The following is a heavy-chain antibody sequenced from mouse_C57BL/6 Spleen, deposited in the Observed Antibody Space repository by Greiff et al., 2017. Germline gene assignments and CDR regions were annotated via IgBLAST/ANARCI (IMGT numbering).Heavy chain of an antibody. CDR3: ARYGYDVAY. D-gene: IGHD2-2*01. V-gene: IGHV1-69*01. Sequence: VQLQQPGAELVMPGASVKLSCKASGYTFTSYWMHWVKQRPGQGLEWIGEIDPSDSYTNYNQKFKGKSTLPVDKSSSNAYMQLNSLTSEDSAVYYCARYGYDVAYWGQGTLVTVSA. CDR1: GYTFTSYW. J-gene: IGHJ3*01. CDR2: IDPSDSYT.